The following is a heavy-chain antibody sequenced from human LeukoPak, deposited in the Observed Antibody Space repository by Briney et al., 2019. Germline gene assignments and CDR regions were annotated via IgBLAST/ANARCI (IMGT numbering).Heavy chain of an antibody. D-gene: IGHD4-17*01. J-gene: IGHJ4*02. CDR3: ARTHGDYEGDFDY. CDR1: GGSISSSSYY. Sequence: PSETLSLTCTVSGGSISSSSYYWGWIRQPPGKGLEWIGSIYYSGSTYYNPSLKSRFTISVDTSKNQFSLKLSSVTAADTAVYYCARTHGDYEGDFDYWGQGTLVTVSS. V-gene: IGHV4-39*01. CDR2: IYYSGST.